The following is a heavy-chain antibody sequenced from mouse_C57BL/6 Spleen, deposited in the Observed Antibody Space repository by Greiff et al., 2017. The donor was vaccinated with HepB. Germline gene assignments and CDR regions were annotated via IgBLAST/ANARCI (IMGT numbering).Heavy chain of an antibody. V-gene: IGHV1-82*01. CDR1: GYAFSSSW. Sequence: VQLQQSGPELVKPGASVKISCKASGYAFSSSWMNWVKQRPGKGLEWIGRIYPGDGDTNYNGKFKGKATLTADKSSSTAYMQLSSLTSEDSAVYFGARSHYYGSSPWYFDVWGTGTTVTVSS. D-gene: IGHD1-1*01. CDR3: ARSHYYGSSPWYFDV. CDR2: IYPGDGDT. J-gene: IGHJ1*03.